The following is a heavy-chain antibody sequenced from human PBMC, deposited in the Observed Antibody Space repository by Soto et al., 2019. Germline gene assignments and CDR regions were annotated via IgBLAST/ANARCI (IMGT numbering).Heavy chain of an antibody. CDR1: GYTFTSYW. CDR2: INSGDSDI. D-gene: IGHD2-2*01. Sequence: GESLKISCKGSGYTFTSYWIGWVRQMPGKGLEWMGIINSGDSDIRYSPSFQGQVTISADKSITTAYLQWSSLKASDTAMYYCARHEASLGSTYWGQGTLVTVSS. J-gene: IGHJ4*02. V-gene: IGHV5-51*01. CDR3: ARHEASLGSTY.